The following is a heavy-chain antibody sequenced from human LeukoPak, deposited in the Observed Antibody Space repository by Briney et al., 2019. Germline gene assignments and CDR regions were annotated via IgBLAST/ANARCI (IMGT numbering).Heavy chain of an antibody. CDR2: IYYSGST. CDR1: GGSISSYY. D-gene: IGHD2-2*01. CDR3: ARQKCTSASCLTKNAFDV. V-gene: IGHV4-59*08. J-gene: IGHJ3*01. Sequence: PSETLSLTCTVSGGSISSYYWSWIRQPPGKGLEWIGYIYYSGSTNYNPSLKSRVTISVDTSKNQFSLKLSSVTAADSAVYYCARQKCTSASCLTKNAFDVWGQGTMVNVSS.